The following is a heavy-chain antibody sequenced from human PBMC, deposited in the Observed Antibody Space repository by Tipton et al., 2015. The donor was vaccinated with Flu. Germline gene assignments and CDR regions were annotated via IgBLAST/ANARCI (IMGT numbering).Heavy chain of an antibody. CDR1: GGSISSGGEY. V-gene: IGHV4-31*03. J-gene: IGHJ6*02. Sequence: TLSLTCTVSGGSISSGGEYWTWIRQHPGKGLEWIGDIYYSGSTYYNPSLKSRVTISVDTSKNQFSLKLSSVTAADTAVYYCARDQGFGGGLTYDYYALDVWDQGP. CDR3: ARDQGFGGGLTYDYYALDV. D-gene: IGHD3-10*01. CDR2: IYYSGST.